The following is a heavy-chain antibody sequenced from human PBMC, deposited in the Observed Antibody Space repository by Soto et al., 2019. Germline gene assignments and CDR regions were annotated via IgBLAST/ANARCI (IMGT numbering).Heavy chain of an antibody. V-gene: IGHV4-31*03. CDR1: GGSISSGGYY. CDR2: IYYSGST. J-gene: IGHJ4*02. Sequence: PSETLSLTCTVSGGSISSGGYYWSWIRQHPGKGLEWIGYIYYSGSTYYNPSLKSRVTISVDTSKNQFSLKLSSVTAADTAVYYCARWVVPADHFDYWGQGTLVTVSS. CDR3: ARWVVPADHFDY. D-gene: IGHD2-2*01.